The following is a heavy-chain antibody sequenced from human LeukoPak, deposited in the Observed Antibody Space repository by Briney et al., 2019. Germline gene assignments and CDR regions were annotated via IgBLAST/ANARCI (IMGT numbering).Heavy chain of an antibody. D-gene: IGHD3-3*01. J-gene: IGHJ4*02. V-gene: IGHV1-69*04. CDR3: ARMSIFGVAKFYYFDY. CDR1: GGTFSSYA. CDR2: IIPILGIA. Sequence: SVKVSCKASGGTFSSYAIIWVRQAPGQGLGWMGRIIPILGIANYAQKFQGRVTITADKSTSTAYMELSSLRSEDTAVYYCARMSIFGVAKFYYFDYWGQGTLVTVSS.